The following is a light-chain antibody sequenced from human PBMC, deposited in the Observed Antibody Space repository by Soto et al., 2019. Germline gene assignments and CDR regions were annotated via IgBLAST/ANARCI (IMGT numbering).Light chain of an antibody. V-gene: IGKV3-15*01. CDR3: QQYNNWPPYT. J-gene: IGKJ5*01. CDR1: QSVSSN. Sequence: EIVMTQSPVTLSVSPGERATLSCRASQSVSSNLVWYQQKPGQAPSLVIYGASTRATGIPARFSGSGSGTEFTLTISSLQPEDFAVYYCQQYNNWPPYTFGQGTRLEIK. CDR2: GAS.